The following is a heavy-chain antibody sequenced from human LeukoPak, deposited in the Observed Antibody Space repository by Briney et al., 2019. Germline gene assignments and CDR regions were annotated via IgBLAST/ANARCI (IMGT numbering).Heavy chain of an antibody. V-gene: IGHV3-30-3*01. D-gene: IGHD2-2*01. Sequence: GSSLRLSCAASEFTFSNYPMHWVRQAPGKGLEWVAIISYDGSNKYYADSVKGRFTISRDNAKNSLYPQMNSLRAEDTAVYYCAGGFVPAEVVDFDYWGQGTLVTVSS. CDR1: EFTFSNYP. CDR3: AGGFVPAEVVDFDY. CDR2: ISYDGSNK. J-gene: IGHJ4*02.